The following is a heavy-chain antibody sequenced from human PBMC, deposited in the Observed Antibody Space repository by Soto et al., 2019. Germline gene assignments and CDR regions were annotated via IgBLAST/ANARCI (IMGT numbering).Heavy chain of an antibody. V-gene: IGHV1-18*01. J-gene: IGHJ6*02. CDR3: ARRETGTTLGDTAMDYYYYYYGMDV. CDR1: GYTFTNYG. Sequence: ASVKVSCKASGYTFTNYGISWVRQAPGQGLEWMGWINVYNGNTKYAQKVQGRVTMTTDTSTSTAYMELSSLRSEDTAVYYCARRETGTTLGDTAMDYYYYYYGMDVWGQGTTVTVSS. D-gene: IGHD5-18*01. CDR2: INVYNGNT.